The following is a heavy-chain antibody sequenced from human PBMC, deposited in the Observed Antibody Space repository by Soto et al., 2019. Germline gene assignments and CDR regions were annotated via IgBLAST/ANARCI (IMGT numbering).Heavy chain of an antibody. CDR1: GFTFSSYG. D-gene: IGHD3-3*01. CDR2: IWYDGSNK. CDR3: ARGVDYDFWSGYQYYYYGMDV. J-gene: IGHJ6*02. V-gene: IGHV3-33*01. Sequence: QVQLVESGGGVVQSGRSLRLSCAASGFTFSSYGMHWVRQAPGKGLEWVAVIWYDGSNKYYADSVKGRFTISRDNSKNTLYLQMNSLRAEDTAVYYCARGVDYDFWSGYQYYYYGMDVWGQGTTVTVS.